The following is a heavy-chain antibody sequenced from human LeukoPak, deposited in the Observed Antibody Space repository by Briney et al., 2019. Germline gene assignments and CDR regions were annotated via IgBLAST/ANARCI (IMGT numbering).Heavy chain of an antibody. Sequence: PSETLSLTCAVYGGSFSGYYWSWIRQPPGKGLEWIGEIHHSGSTNYNPSLKSRVTISVDTSNNQFSLKLSSVTAADTAVYNCASTSGYCSGGNCYSAFDYWGQGTLVTASS. CDR1: GGSFSGYY. CDR2: IHHSGST. J-gene: IGHJ4*02. V-gene: IGHV4-34*01. D-gene: IGHD2-15*01. CDR3: ASTSGYCSGGNCYSAFDY.